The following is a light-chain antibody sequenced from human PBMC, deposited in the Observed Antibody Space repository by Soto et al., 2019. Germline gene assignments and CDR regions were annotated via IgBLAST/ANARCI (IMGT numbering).Light chain of an antibody. Sequence: EIVLTQSLGTLFLSPGERATLSCRASQSVSSSYLAWYQQKPGQAPRLRIYGTSSRATGIPDRFSGSGSGTDFTLTISSLEPEDFAVYYCQQRSNFPTFGQGTRLEIK. J-gene: IGKJ5*01. CDR1: QSVSSSY. CDR3: QQRSNFPT. V-gene: IGKV3D-20*02. CDR2: GTS.